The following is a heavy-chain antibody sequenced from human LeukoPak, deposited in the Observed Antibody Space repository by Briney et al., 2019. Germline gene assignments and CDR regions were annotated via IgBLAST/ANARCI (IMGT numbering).Heavy chain of an antibody. CDR2: ISYDGSNK. CDR3: AKESSGYSGYGGD. CDR1: GFTFSSYG. Sequence: GGSLRFSCAASGFTFSSYGMSWVRQAPGKGLEWVAVISYDGSNKYYADSVKGRFTISRDNSKNTLYLQMNSLRAEDTAVYYCAKESSGYSGYGGDWGQGTLVTVSS. V-gene: IGHV3-30*18. J-gene: IGHJ4*02. D-gene: IGHD5-12*01.